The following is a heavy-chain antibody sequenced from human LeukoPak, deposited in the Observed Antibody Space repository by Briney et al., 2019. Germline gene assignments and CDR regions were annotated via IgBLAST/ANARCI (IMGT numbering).Heavy chain of an antibody. CDR1: GYTFTGYY. CDR2: INPNSGGT. D-gene: IGHD6-13*01. J-gene: IGHJ4*02. CDR3: ARGERSSSSWSMNFDY. V-gene: IGHV1-2*04. Sequence: ASVKVSCKASGYTFTGYYMHWVRQAPGQGLEWMGWINPNSGGTNYAQKFQGWVTMTRDTSISTAYMEQSRLRSDDTAVYYCARGERSSSSWSMNFDYWGQGALVTVSS.